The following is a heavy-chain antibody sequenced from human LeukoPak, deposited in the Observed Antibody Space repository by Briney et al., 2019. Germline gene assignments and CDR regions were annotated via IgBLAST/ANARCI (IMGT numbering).Heavy chain of an antibody. Sequence: PGGSLRLSCAASGFTFSSYAMHWVRQAPGKGLEWVAVISYDGSNKYYADSVKGRFTISRDNSKDTLYLQMNSLRAEDTAVYYCARASTAKAVGATYPWWGQGTLVTVSS. CDR1: GFTFSSYA. V-gene: IGHV3-30-3*01. D-gene: IGHD1-26*01. CDR3: ARASTAKAVGATYPW. J-gene: IGHJ4*02. CDR2: ISYDGSNK.